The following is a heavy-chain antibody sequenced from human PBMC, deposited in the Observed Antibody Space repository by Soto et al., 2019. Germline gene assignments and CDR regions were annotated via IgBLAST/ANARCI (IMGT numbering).Heavy chain of an antibody. CDR3: AKDPRGSIRGYFDY. J-gene: IGHJ4*02. V-gene: IGHV3-23*01. CDR1: GFTFSSDA. CDR2: ISGSGVST. D-gene: IGHD2-15*01. Sequence: RGSLRLSCAASGFTFSSDAMTWVRQAPGKGLEWVSAISGSGVSTYYADSVKGRFTISRDNSKNTLYLQMNSLRADDTAVYYCAKDPRGSIRGYFDYWGQGTLVTSPQ.